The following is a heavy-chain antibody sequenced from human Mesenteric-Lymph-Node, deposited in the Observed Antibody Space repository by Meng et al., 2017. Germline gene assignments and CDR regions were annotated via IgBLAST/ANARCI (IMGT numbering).Heavy chain of an antibody. V-gene: IGHV4-39*06. CDR2: LDYTGNT. Sequence: SETLSLTCTVSGGSSSRYYWGWLRQLPGKGLEWIGTLDYTGNTYYNPSLKSRVTLSVDTSKNQFPLKLNSANAADTAVYYCARDRYDSSGYYFFNWFDPWGQGTLVTVSS. J-gene: IGHJ5*02. CDR3: ARDRYDSSGYYFFNWFDP. CDR1: GGSSSRYY. D-gene: IGHD3-22*01.